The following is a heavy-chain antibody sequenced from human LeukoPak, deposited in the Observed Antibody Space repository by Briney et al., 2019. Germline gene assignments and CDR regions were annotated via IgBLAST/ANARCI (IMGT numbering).Heavy chain of an antibody. CDR2: INHSGNT. D-gene: IGHD6-13*01. CDR3: ARHTYSSTSFDP. V-gene: IGHV4-34*01. Sequence: PSETLSLTCAVYGGSFSHYYWSWIRQPPGKGLEWIGEINHSGNTNYNPSLKSRVTISVDTSKNQFSLKLSSVTAADTAVYYCARHTYSSTSFDPWGQGTLVTVSS. J-gene: IGHJ5*02. CDR1: GGSFSHYY.